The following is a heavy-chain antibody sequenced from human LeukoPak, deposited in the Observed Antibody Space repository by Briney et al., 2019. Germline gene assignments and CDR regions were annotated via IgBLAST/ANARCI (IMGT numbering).Heavy chain of an antibody. CDR2: INPNSGGT. J-gene: IGHJ4*02. CDR1: GGTFSSYA. CDR3: ATSPFDY. Sequence: ASVKVSCKASGGTFSSYAISWVRQAPGQGLEWMGWINPNSGGTNYAQKFQGRVTMTRDTSISTAYMELSRLRSDDTAVYYCATSPFDYWGQGTLVTVSS. V-gene: IGHV1-2*02.